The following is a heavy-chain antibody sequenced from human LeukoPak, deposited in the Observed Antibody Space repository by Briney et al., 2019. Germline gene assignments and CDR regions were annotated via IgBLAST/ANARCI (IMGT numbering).Heavy chain of an antibody. CDR2: IGSDNKP. CDR1: GFTFSAYA. V-gene: IGHV3-23*01. J-gene: IGHJ6*02. D-gene: IGHD3-10*02. CDR3: ARDLHYYVAVDV. Sequence: GGSLRLSCAASGFTFSAYAMTWVRQAPGQGLEWVSSIGSDNKPHYSESVEGRFAISRDNSKSMLFLQLNSLRAEDTALYYCARDLHYYVAVDVWGQGTTVTVSS.